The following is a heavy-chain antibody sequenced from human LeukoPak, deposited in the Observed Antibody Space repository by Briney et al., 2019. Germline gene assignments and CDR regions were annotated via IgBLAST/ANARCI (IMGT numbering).Heavy chain of an antibody. CDR2: IDPGDSDT. J-gene: IGHJ3*02. V-gene: IGHV5-51*01. Sequence: GESLKISCQVSGYSFTNYWIGWVRQMPGKGLEWMGSIDPGDSDTRYSPSFQGQVTISADKSISTAYLQWSSLKASDTAMYYCARREYYYYDSSGPHGAFDIWGQGTMVTVSS. CDR3: ARREYYYYDSSGPHGAFDI. CDR1: GYSFTNYW. D-gene: IGHD3-22*01.